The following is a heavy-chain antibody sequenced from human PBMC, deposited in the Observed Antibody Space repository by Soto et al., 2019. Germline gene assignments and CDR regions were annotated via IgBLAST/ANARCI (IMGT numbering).Heavy chain of an antibody. V-gene: IGHV5-10-1*01. CDR2: IDPSDSYT. J-gene: IGHJ6*02. Sequence: LGESLKISCKGSGYSFTSYWISWVRQMPGKGLEWMGRIDPSDSYTNYSPSFQGHVTISADKSISTAYLQWSSLKASDTAMYYCARRGVEADTTFPYYYGMDVWGQGTTVTVSS. CDR3: ARRGVEADTTFPYYYGMDV. D-gene: IGHD2-21*01. CDR1: GYSFTSYW.